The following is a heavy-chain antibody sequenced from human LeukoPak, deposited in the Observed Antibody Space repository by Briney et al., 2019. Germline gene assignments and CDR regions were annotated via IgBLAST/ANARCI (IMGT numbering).Heavy chain of an antibody. CDR2: ISYDGSNK. CDR1: GFTFSSYA. CDR3: AKGGDDYDSSGYLYD. J-gene: IGHJ4*02. Sequence: PGRSLRLSCAASGFTFSSYAMHWVRQAPGKGLEWVAVISYDGSNKYYADSVKGRFTISRDNSKNTLYLQMNSLRAEDTAVYYCAKGGDDYDSSGYLYDWGQGTLVTVSS. V-gene: IGHV3-30-3*01. D-gene: IGHD3-22*01.